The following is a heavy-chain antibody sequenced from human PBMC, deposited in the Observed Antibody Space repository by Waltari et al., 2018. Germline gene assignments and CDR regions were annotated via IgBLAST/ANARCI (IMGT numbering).Heavy chain of an antibody. CDR3: ARVRFLEWLFPNYYYYGMDV. J-gene: IGHJ6*02. CDR1: GFTFSSYW. CDR2: IKQDGSEK. V-gene: IGHV3-7*01. Sequence: EVQLVESGGGLVQPGGSLRLSCAASGFTFSSYWMSWVRQAPGKGPEWVANIKQDGSEKYYVDSVKGRFTISRDNAKNSLYLQMNSLRAEDTAVYYCARVRFLEWLFPNYYYYGMDVWGQGTTVTVSS. D-gene: IGHD3-3*01.